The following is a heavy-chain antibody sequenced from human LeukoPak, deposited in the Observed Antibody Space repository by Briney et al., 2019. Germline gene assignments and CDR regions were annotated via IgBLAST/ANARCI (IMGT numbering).Heavy chain of an antibody. J-gene: IGHJ3*02. CDR3: ARGWVDAFDI. V-gene: IGHV4-59*01. CDR1: GGSISSYY. Sequence: KSSETLSHTCTVSGGSISSYYWSWIRQPPGKGLEWIGYIYYSGSTNYNPSLKSRVTISVDTSKNQFSLKLSSVTAADTAVYYCARGWVDAFDIWGQGTMVTVSS. CDR2: IYYSGST. D-gene: IGHD5-24*01.